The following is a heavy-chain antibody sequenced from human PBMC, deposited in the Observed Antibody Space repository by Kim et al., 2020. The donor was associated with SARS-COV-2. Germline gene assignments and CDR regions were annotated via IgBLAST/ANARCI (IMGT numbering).Heavy chain of an antibody. CDR1: GFTFDDYG. V-gene: IGHV3-20*01. Sequence: GGSLRLSCAASGFTFDDYGMSWVRQAPGKGLEWVSGINWNGGSTGYADSVKGRFTISRDNAKNSLYLQMNRLRAEDTALYHCARGDYGYPGLDYLGQGTLVTVSS. CDR2: INWNGGST. J-gene: IGHJ4*02. D-gene: IGHD4-17*01. CDR3: ARGDYGYPGLDY.